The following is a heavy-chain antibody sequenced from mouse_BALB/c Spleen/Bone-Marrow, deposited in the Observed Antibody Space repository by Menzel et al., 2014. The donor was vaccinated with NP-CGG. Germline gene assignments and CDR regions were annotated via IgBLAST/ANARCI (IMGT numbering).Heavy chain of an antibody. CDR2: INPYNGGT. Sequence: EVPLRQSGPELVKPGASMKISCKASGYSFTGYTMNWVKQSHGKNLEWIGLINPYNGGTSYNQKFKGRATLTVDKSSSTAYMELLSLTSEDSAVYYCASYYGNYWYFEGWGAGTTVTVSS. D-gene: IGHD2-1*01. V-gene: IGHV1-18*01. CDR1: GYSFTGYT. CDR3: ASYYGNYWYFEG. J-gene: IGHJ1*01.